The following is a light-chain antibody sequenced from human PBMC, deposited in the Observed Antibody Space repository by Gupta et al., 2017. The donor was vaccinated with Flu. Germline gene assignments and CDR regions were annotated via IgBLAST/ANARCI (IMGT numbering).Light chain of an antibody. CDR1: TSNIAIND. Sequence: QSVLTQPPSASGTPGQRISFSCSGSTSNIAINDVSWYQQLPRTAPKLLISKNNQRPSGVPDRFSGSKSGTSASLAISGLRSEDEADYYCASWDDNLSDLLFGGGTRLTVL. CDR2: KNN. J-gene: IGLJ2*01. CDR3: ASWDDNLSDLL. V-gene: IGLV1-47*01.